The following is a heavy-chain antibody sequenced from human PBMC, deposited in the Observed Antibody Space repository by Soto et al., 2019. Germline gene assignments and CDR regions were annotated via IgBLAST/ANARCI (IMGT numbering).Heavy chain of an antibody. Sequence: GGSLRLSCSASGFTFSSYAMHWVRQAPGKGLEYVSAISSNGGSTYYADSVKGRFTISRDNSKNTLYLQMSSLRAEDTAVYYCVKGAYYGSGSYYLLDYWGQGTLVTVSS. CDR3: VKGAYYGSGSYYLLDY. V-gene: IGHV3-64D*08. CDR2: ISSNGGST. J-gene: IGHJ4*02. D-gene: IGHD3-10*01. CDR1: GFTFSSYA.